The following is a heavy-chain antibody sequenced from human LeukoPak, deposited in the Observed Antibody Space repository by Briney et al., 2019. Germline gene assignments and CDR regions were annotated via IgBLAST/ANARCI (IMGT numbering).Heavy chain of an antibody. CDR3: ARGTLTPEWFGQPPGAFDI. CDR1: GGSISSGGYY. CDR2: IYYSGST. J-gene: IGHJ3*02. V-gene: IGHV4-31*03. D-gene: IGHD3-10*01. Sequence: SETLSLTCTVSGGSISSGGYYWSWIRQHPGKGLEWIGYIYYSGSTYYNPSLKSRVTISLDTSKNQFSLKLSSVTAADTAVYYCARGTLTPEWFGQPPGAFDIWGQGTMVTVSS.